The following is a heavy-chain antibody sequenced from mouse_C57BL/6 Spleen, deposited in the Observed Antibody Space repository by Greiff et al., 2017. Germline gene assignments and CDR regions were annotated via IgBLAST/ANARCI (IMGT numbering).Heavy chain of an antibody. CDR1: GYTFTSYW. CDR2: IHPNSGST. Sequence: QVQLQQPGAELVKPGASVKLSCKASGYTFTSYWMHWVKQRPGQGLEWIGMIHPNSGSTNYNEKFKSKATLTVDKSSSTAYMQLSSLTSEDSAVYYCAGHYYYGSSTGGYYAMDYWGQGTSVTVSS. CDR3: AGHYYYGSSTGGYYAMDY. V-gene: IGHV1-64*01. D-gene: IGHD1-1*01. J-gene: IGHJ4*01.